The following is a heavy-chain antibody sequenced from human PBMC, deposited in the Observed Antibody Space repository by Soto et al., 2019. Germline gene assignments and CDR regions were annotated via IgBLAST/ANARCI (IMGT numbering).Heavy chain of an antibody. CDR3: ARESIAAFFDY. CDR1: GFSLSTSGMC. V-gene: IGHV2-70*11. D-gene: IGHD6-6*01. Sequence: SGTTLVNPTQTLTLTCTFSGFSLSTSGMCVSRIRQPPGKALEWLARIDWDDDKYYSTSLKTRLTIPKDTSKNQVVLTMTNIDLVDTATYYCARESIAAFFDYWGQGTLVTVSS. J-gene: IGHJ4*02. CDR2: IDWDDDK.